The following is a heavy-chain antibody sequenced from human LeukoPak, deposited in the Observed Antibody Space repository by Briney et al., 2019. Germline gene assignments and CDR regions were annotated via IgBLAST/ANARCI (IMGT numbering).Heavy chain of an antibody. Sequence: SETLSLTXAVYGGSFSGYCWSWIRQPPGKGLEWIGEINHSGSTNYNPSLKSRVTISVDTSKNQFSLKLSSVTAADTAVYYCARDTCTNGVCYPLDPWGQGTLVTVSS. CDR2: INHSGST. J-gene: IGHJ5*02. CDR1: GGSFSGYC. D-gene: IGHD2-8*01. V-gene: IGHV4-34*01. CDR3: ARDTCTNGVCYPLDP.